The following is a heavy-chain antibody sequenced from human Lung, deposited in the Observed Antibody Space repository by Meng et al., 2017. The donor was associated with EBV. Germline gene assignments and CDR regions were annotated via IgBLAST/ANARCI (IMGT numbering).Heavy chain of an antibody. D-gene: IGHD1-26*01. J-gene: IGHJ4*02. V-gene: IGHV1-69*01. CDR1: GGTFSSSS. Sequence: QVQLVQSGTEVKKPGSSVKVSCKASGGTFSSSSISWMRQAPGQGLEWMGGIIPIFGATHYAQRFQGRVTVTADASTSTAYMELSSLTSEDTAVYYCAREADGATFDYWGQGTLVTVSS. CDR3: AREADGATFDY. CDR2: IIPIFGAT.